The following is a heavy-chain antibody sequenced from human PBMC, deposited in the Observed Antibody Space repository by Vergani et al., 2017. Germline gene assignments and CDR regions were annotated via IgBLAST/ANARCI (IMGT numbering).Heavy chain of an antibody. CDR3: VRDVRVSRT. J-gene: IGHJ3*01. Sequence: EVQLLESGGGLAQPGGSLRLSCAASGFTFSSCAMSWVRQAPGKGLEWVSGISASGSSTYYGDSVKGRFTISRDNSKNTLYLQMNSLRAEDTAVYYCVRDVRVSRTWGQGTLVAVSS. CDR2: ISASGSST. CDR1: GFTFSSCA. V-gene: IGHV3-23*01.